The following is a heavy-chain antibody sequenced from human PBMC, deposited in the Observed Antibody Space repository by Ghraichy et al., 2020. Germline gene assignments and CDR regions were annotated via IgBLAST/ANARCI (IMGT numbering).Heavy chain of an antibody. CDR3: AKGFGFSVGASDY. V-gene: IGHV3-48*01. CDR1: GFAFSSYS. D-gene: IGHD1-26*01. CDR2: IGSSTSPI. Sequence: GGPLRLSCAASGFAFSSYSLNWVRQAPGKGLEWLSYIGSSTSPIYYADSVKGRFTISRDNSRDTLYLQMNSLRAEDTAVYYCAKGFGFSVGASDYWGQGTLVTVSS. J-gene: IGHJ4*02.